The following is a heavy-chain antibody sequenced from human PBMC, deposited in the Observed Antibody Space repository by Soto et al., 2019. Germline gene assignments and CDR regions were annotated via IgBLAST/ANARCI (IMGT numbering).Heavy chain of an antibody. CDR1: GFTVSSHY. CDR3: ARLVHYYYYMDV. J-gene: IGHJ6*03. CDR2: IYSGGST. Sequence: EVQLVESGGGLVQPGGSLRLSCAASGFTVSSHYMSWVRQAPGKGLEWVSVIYSGGSTYYADSVKGRFTISRDNSKNTLYLQMNSLRAEDTAVYYCARLVHYYYYMDVWGKGTTVTVSS. V-gene: IGHV3-66*04. D-gene: IGHD1-26*01.